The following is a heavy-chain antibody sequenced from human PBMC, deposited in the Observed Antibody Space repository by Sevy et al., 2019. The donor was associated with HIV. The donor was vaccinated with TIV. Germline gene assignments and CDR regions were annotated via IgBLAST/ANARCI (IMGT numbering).Heavy chain of an antibody. CDR1: GYTFNNAW. V-gene: IGHV3-15*01. D-gene: IGHD3-3*01. Sequence: GGSLRLSCAASGYTFNNAWMSRVRQAPRKGLEWLGRIKSKTDGGSAEYASPVKGRFTISRDDSKSTLYLQMNRLRTEDTGVYYCTGATVFGATWFDPWGQGALVTVSS. J-gene: IGHJ5*02. CDR2: IKSKTDGGSA. CDR3: TGATVFGATWFDP.